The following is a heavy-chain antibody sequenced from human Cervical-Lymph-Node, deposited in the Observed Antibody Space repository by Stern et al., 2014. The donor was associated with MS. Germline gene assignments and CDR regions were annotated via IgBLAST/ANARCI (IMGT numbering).Heavy chain of an antibody. CDR1: GDSISSSNW. D-gene: IGHD6-13*01. V-gene: IGHV4-4*02. Sequence: QLQLQESGPGLVKPSGTLSLTCAVSGDSISSSNWWSWVRQSPGKGLEWVGDIYHAGTTNYNCTLKVRLTISEDNSKNQFPLKFTFVTAADTAVYYCVRALGSSSFRYWFDPWGQGTLVIVSS. J-gene: IGHJ5*02. CDR3: VRALGSSSFRYWFDP. CDR2: IYHAGTT.